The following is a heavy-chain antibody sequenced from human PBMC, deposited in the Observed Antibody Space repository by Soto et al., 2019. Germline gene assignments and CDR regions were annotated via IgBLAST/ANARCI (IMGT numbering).Heavy chain of an antibody. D-gene: IGHD5-12*01. CDR3: ARGRGYDFSFLDY. CDR1: EGNIGNYD. Sequence: PSQTMSHTYTVSEGNIGNYDWSWIRKPPGKGLEWIGYIYYSGSTNYNPSLKSRVTISVDTSKNQFSLKLSSVTAADTAVYYCARGRGYDFSFLDYWGQGTLVTVSS. V-gene: IGHV4-59*01. CDR2: IYYSGST. J-gene: IGHJ4*02.